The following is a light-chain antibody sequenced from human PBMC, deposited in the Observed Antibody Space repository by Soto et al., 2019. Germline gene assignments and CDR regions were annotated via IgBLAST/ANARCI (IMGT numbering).Light chain of an antibody. V-gene: IGKV1-8*01. CDR1: PGISSH. CDR3: QQYFSYPPS. J-gene: IGKJ4*01. Sequence: AIRMTQSPSSFSASTGDRVTITCRASPGISSHLAWYQVKPGKAPRLLIYTASYLESGVPSRFSGRGSGTDFTLTVSSLQSEDFAVYYCQQYFSYPPSFGGGTKVEIK. CDR2: TAS.